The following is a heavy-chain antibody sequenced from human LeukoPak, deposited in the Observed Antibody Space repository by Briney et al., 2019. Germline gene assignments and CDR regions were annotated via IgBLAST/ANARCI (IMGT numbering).Heavy chain of an antibody. Sequence: GGSLRLSCAASGFTFSDHYMSWIRQAPGKGLEWVAYIRGDTNLRFYADSVKGRFTISRDNSKNTLYLQMNSLRAEDTAVYYCAKATYSSSGSRIDYWGQGTLVTVSS. CDR2: IRGDTNLR. CDR3: AKATYSSSGSRIDY. CDR1: GFTFSDHY. J-gene: IGHJ4*02. D-gene: IGHD6-6*01. V-gene: IGHV3-11*06.